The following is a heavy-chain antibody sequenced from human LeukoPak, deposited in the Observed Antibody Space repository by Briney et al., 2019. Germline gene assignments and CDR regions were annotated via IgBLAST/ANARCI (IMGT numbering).Heavy chain of an antibody. CDR2: IHYSGSN. J-gene: IGHJ5*02. V-gene: IGHV4-59*08. CDR3: ARHAALDTKRGWNNHNWFDP. D-gene: IGHD5-18*01. CDR1: GGSVTSYY. Sequence: PSETLSLTCSVSGGSVTSYYWSWIRQPPGKGLEWIGHIHYSGSNNYNPSLKSRVTMFVDKSKNQISLRLSSVTAADTAVYYCARHAALDTKRGWNNHNWFDPWGQGTLVTVSS.